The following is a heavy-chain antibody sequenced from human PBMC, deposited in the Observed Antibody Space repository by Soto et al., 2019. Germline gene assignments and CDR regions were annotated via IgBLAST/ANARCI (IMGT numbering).Heavy chain of an antibody. J-gene: IGHJ4*02. CDR1: GYTFTSYD. D-gene: IGHD1-26*01. Sequence: ASVKVSCKASGYTFTSYDINWVRQAPGQGLEWMGIINPSADTTNYAQKFQGRVTVTRDTSTSTVYMELRSLRSEDTAVYFCAREYGGSRVFEYWGQGALVTVSS. CDR2: INPSADTT. CDR3: AREYGGSRVFEY. V-gene: IGHV1-46*01.